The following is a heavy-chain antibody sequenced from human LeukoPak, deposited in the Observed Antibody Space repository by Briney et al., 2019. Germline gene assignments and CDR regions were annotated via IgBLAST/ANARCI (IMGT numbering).Heavy chain of an antibody. CDR3: ARECGTMVRGVIIPPYYFDY. CDR1: GYTFTSYD. Sequence: ASVKVSCKASGYTFTSYDINWVRQATGQGLEWMGWMNPNSGNTGYAQKFQGRVTITRNTSISTAYMELSSLRSEDTAVYYCARECGTMVRGVIIPPYYFDYWGQGTLVTVSS. CDR2: MNPNSGNT. J-gene: IGHJ4*02. V-gene: IGHV1-8*03. D-gene: IGHD3-10*01.